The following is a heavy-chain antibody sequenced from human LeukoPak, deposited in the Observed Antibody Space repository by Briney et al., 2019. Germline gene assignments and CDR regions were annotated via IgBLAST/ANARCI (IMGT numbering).Heavy chain of an antibody. V-gene: IGHV4-34*01. CDR1: GGSFSGYY. Sequence: SETLSLTCAVYGGSFSGYYWSWIRQPPGKGLEWIGEINHSGSTNYNPSLKSRVTISVDTSKNQFSLKLSSVTAADTAVYYCARLRTGYSYGYVDYWGQGTLVTVSS. CDR2: INHSGST. J-gene: IGHJ4*02. D-gene: IGHD5-18*01. CDR3: ARLRTGYSYGYVDY.